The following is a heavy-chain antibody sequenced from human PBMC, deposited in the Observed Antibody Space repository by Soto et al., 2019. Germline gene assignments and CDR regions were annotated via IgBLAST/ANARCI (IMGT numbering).Heavy chain of an antibody. D-gene: IGHD3-3*01. CDR1: GGTFSSYA. V-gene: IGHV1-69*13. Sequence: SVKVSCKASGGTFSSYAISWVRQAPGQGLEWMGGINPIFGTANYAQKFQGRVTMTGDDSISTAYMELSSLRSEDTAVYYCARKRFLEWLSNHDAFDIWGQGTMVTVSS. CDR3: ARKRFLEWLSNHDAFDI. J-gene: IGHJ3*02. CDR2: INPIFGTA.